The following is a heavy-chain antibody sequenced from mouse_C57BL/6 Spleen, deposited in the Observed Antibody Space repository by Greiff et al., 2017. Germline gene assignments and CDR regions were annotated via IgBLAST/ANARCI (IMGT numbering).Heavy chain of an antibody. J-gene: IGHJ2*01. CDR1: GYSFTGYF. CDR3: ARTWYDYDGFDY. D-gene: IGHD2-4*01. Sequence: EVQGVESGPELVKPGASVKISCKASGYSFTGYFMNWVKQSHGKSLEWIGRINPYNGDTFYNQKFKGKATLTVDKSSSTAPMERLSLTSEDVAVYNCARTWYDYDGFDYWGQGTTLTVSS. V-gene: IGHV1-37*01. CDR2: INPYNGDT.